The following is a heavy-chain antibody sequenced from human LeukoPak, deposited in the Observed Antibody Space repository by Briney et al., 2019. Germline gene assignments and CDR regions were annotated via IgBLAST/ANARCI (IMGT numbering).Heavy chain of an antibody. D-gene: IGHD3-10*01. CDR3: ARVGSGSYIENEY. V-gene: IGHV4-30-2*01. CDR1: GGSISSGCYS. Sequence: SETLSLTCAVSGGSISSGCYSWIWHRQPPGLGLEWVGYIYDSGSTYYNPSLKSRVSMSLDRSKNQFSLKLSSVPAADTAVYYYARVGSGSYIENEYWGQGTRVIVSS. CDR2: IYDSGST. J-gene: IGHJ4*02.